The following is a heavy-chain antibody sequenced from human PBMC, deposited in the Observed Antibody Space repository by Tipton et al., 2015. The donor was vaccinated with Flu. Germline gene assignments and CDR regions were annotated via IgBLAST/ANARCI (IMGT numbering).Heavy chain of an antibody. CDR1: EYSFANHW. V-gene: IGHV5-51*03. CDR2: IYPGDSDT. Sequence: VQLVQSGAEVKKPGESLKISCQGSEYSFANHWIAWVRQTPGKGLEWMGIIYPGDSDTTYGPSFQGQVTISVNKSISTAYLQWSGLKASDTAIYYCARRWGYQESNAFDIWGQGTFVSVSS. J-gene: IGHJ3*02. CDR3: ARRWGYQESNAFDI. D-gene: IGHD2-2*01.